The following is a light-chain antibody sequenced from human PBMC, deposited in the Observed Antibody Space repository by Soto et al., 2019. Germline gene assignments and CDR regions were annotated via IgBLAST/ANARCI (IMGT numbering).Light chain of an antibody. CDR3: HQYSSSPRT. CDR2: VAS. J-gene: IGKJ2*01. Sequence: EIVLTQSPGTLSLSPGDRATLSCRASQSVSGSYLAWYQQKPGQAPRLLIYVASNRATGIPDRFSGSGSGTDFTRTIRRLEPEDFAVYFCHQYSSSPRTFGQGTNLEIK. V-gene: IGKV3-20*01. CDR1: QSVSGSY.